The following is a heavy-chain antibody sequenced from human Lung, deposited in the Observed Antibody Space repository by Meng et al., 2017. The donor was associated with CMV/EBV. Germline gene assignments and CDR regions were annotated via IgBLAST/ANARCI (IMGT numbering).Heavy chain of an antibody. J-gene: IGHJ6*02. D-gene: IGHD2-2*01. CDR3: ARARCSSTSCYFGSYYYGMDV. CDR1: GGSISNGGYY. V-gene: IGHV4-31*03. Sequence: TLSLXXTVSGGSISNGGYYWSWIRQHPGKGLEWIGYIYYSGSTYYNPSLKSRVTISVDTSKNQFSLKLSSVTAADTVVYYCARARCSSTSCYFGSYYYGMDVWGQGXTVTVSS. CDR2: IYYSGST.